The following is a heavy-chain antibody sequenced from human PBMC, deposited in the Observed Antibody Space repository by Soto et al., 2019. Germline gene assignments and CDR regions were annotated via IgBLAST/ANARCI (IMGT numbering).Heavy chain of an antibody. V-gene: IGHV1-3*01. CDR3: ASVLRGWDWLDY. Sequence: QVQLVQSGAEVKKPGASVKVSCKASGYTFTSYAMHWVRQAPGQRLEWMGWINAGNGNTKYSQEFQGSVTITRDTSASTAYMELCSLRSEDTAVYYCASVLRGWDWLDYWGQGTLVTVSS. J-gene: IGHJ4*02. CDR1: GYTFTSYA. D-gene: IGHD6-19*01. CDR2: INAGNGNT.